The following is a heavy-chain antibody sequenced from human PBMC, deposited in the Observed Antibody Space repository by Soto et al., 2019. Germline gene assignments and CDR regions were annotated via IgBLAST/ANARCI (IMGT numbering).Heavy chain of an antibody. V-gene: IGHV4-39*01. Sequence: SETLSLTCAVSGGSVSGSYYYWAWLRQSPGKGPGWIGSVFHTGFTSYNPSLESRVSVSVDTSKSQLSLKLSAVTASDTAVYYCATSQKGYNWNYFDHWGQGALVTVSS. CDR2: VFHTGFT. CDR1: GGSVSGSYYY. J-gene: IGHJ4*02. CDR3: ATSQKGYNWNYFDH. D-gene: IGHD1-1*01.